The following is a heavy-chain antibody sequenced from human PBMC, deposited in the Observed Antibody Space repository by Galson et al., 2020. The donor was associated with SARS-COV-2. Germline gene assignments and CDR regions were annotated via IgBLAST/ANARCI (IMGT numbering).Heavy chain of an antibody. Sequence: GESLKISCAASGLTSSIYWIHWVRQAPGQGLVWVARINSDANITTYVDSVEGRFTLSRDSAKNTVFLQMNSLRAEDSGTYYCARDRQYFGTDVWGQGTTVTVSS. J-gene: IGHJ6*02. CDR1: GLTSSIYW. D-gene: IGHD2-2*01. V-gene: IGHV3-74*03. CDR2: INSDANIT. CDR3: ARDRQYFGTDV.